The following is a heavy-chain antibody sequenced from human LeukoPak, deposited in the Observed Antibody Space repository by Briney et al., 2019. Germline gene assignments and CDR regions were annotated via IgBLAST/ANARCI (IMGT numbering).Heavy chain of an antibody. CDR2: ISSSGSTI. CDR3: ARDLPLNIVGAGLRSA. D-gene: IGHD1-26*01. V-gene: IGHV3-11*04. J-gene: IGHJ5*02. Sequence: GGSLRLSCAASGFTFSDYYMSWIRQAPGKGLEWVSYISSSGSTIYYADSVKGRFTISRDNAKNSLFLQMDSLRAEDTAVYYCARDLPLNIVGAGLRSAWGQGTLVTVSS. CDR1: GFTFSDYY.